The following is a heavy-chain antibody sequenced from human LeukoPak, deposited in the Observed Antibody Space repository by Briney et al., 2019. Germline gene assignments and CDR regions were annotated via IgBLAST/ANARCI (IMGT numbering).Heavy chain of an antibody. V-gene: IGHV3-23*01. Sequence: GGSLRLSCAASGFTFSSYVMSWVRQAPGKGLEWVSIINSGGGTTYYADSVKGRFTISRDNSKSTLYLQMNSLRADDTALYYCAKHPAAGNFDHWGQGTLVTVSS. CDR1: GFTFSSYV. J-gene: IGHJ4*02. CDR2: INSGGGTT. CDR3: AKHPAAGNFDH.